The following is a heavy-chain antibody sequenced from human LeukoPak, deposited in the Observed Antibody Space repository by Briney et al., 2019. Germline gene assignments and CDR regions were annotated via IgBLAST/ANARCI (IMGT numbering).Heavy chain of an antibody. V-gene: IGHV4-4*02. D-gene: IGHD3-9*01. CDR2: IHRSGSP. Sequence: SETLSLTCTVSLDSTTSNFWSWVRQPPGKGLEWIGEIHRSGSPNYNPSLQSRVTISIDRSRNQIALELSSVTAADTAVYYCARDRGGKLRYFDGYFRWGQGTLVTVSS. CDR3: ARDRGGKLRYFDGYFR. J-gene: IGHJ4*02. CDR1: LDSTTSNF.